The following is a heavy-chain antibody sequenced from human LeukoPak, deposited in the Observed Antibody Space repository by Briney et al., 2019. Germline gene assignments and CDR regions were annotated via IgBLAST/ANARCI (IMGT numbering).Heavy chain of an antibody. CDR3: ARGGRGSGDYYYYYGMDV. D-gene: IGHD2-15*01. J-gene: IGHJ6*02. CDR1: GASIRTYY. V-gene: IGHV4-4*07. CDR2: IYSSGST. Sequence: SETLSLTCSVSGASIRTYYWNWIRQPAGKGLEWIGRIYSSGSTNYNPSLKSRVTMSVDTSKNQFSLQLNSVTAADTAVYYCARGGRGSGDYYYYYGMDVWGQGTTVTVS.